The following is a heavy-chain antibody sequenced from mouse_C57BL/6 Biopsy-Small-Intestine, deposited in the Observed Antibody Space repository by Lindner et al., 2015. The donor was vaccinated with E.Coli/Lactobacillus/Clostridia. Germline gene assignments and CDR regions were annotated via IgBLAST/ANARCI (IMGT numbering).Heavy chain of an antibody. CDR1: GYTFTDYY. CDR3: ARGGAFYYFDN. J-gene: IGHJ2*01. Sequence: VQLQESGPVLVKPGASVKMSCKASGYTFTDYYMNWVKQSHGKSLEWIGLINPYNGITSYSQKFKGKATLTFDKSSSTAHLELNSLTSEDSAVYYCARGGAFYYFDNWGQGTTLTVSS. CDR2: INPYNGIT. V-gene: IGHV1-19*01.